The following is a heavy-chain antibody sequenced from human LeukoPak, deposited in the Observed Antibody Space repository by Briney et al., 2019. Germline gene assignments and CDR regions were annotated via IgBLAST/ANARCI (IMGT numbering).Heavy chain of an antibody. D-gene: IGHD6-19*01. J-gene: IGHJ4*02. CDR3: ASALGWAFDY. Sequence: ASVKVSCKASGYTFTSYGISWVRQATGQGLEWMGWMNPNSGNTGYAQKFQDRVTMTRNTSTSTAYMELSSLRSEDTAVYYCASALGWAFDYWGQGTLVTVSS. CDR2: MNPNSGNT. V-gene: IGHV1-8*02. CDR1: GYTFTSYG.